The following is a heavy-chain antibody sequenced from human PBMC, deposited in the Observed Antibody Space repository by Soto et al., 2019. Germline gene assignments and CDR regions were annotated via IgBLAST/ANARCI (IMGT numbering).Heavy chain of an antibody. V-gene: IGHV1-18*04. Sequence: QVQLVQSGAEVKKPGASVKVSCKASGYTFTSYGISWVRQAPGQGHEWMGWISAYNGNTNYAQKLQGRVTITTDTSTSTAYMGVRSLRSDDTAVYYCASRSSSSSPYYYYGMYVWGQGTTVTVSS. CDR1: GYTFTSYG. J-gene: IGHJ6*02. CDR2: ISAYNGNT. D-gene: IGHD6-13*01. CDR3: ASRSSSSSPYYYYGMYV.